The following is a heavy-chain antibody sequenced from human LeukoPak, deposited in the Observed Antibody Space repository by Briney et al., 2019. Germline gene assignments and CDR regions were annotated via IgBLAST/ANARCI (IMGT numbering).Heavy chain of an antibody. CDR2: IDWDDDK. CDR3: ARKNSGGYFDY. J-gene: IGHJ4*02. CDR1: GFSLTTSKMC. V-gene: IGHV2-70*11. Sequence: SGPALVKPTQTLTLTCTFSGFSLTTSKMCVNWIRQPPGKALEWLARIDWDDDKYYSTSLKTRLTISKDTSKNQVVLTMTNMDPVDTATYYCARKNSGGYFDYWGQGTLVTVSS. D-gene: IGHD1-26*01.